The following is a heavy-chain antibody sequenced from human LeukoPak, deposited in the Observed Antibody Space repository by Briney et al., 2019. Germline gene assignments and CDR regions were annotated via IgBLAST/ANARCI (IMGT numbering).Heavy chain of an antibody. CDR1: GGSFSGYY. V-gene: IGHV4-34*01. D-gene: IGHD6-13*01. CDR3: ARGRDSSSWYHSHFDY. J-gene: IGHJ4*02. CDR2: INHSGST. Sequence: SETLSLTCAVYGGSFSGYYWSWIRQPPGKGLEWIGEINHSGSTNYNPSLKGRVTISVDTSKNQFSLKLSSVTAADTAVYYCARGRDSSSWYHSHFDYWGQGTLVTVSS.